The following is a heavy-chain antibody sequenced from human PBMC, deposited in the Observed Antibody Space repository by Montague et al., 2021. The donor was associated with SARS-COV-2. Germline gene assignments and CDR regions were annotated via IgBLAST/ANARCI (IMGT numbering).Heavy chain of an antibody. CDR1: GDSVSHDF. CDR2: VYYSRSS. J-gene: IGHJ4*02. D-gene: IGHD1-26*01. CDR3: VRDPAPSGSGTFYDY. Sequence: SETLSLTCTVSGDSVSHDFWTWIRQPRGKGLEWIGYVYYSRSSSXNPSLMCRVSIAVDTSKNQFSLRLSTVTAADTAIYYCVRDPAPSGSGTFYDYWGQGTLVAVSS. V-gene: IGHV4-59*02.